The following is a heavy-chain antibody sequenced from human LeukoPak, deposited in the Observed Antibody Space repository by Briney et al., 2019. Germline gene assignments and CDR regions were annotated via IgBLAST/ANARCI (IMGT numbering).Heavy chain of an antibody. V-gene: IGHV3-49*03. J-gene: IGHJ4*02. CDR3: TTYGDPPFDD. CDR2: IRRKNDGGTT. Sequence: GGSLRLSCTGSGFTFSDSALNWFRQAPGKGLEWVGFIRRKNDGGTTEYAASVKGRFTISRDDSKSIAYLQMNSLKTEDTAVYYCTTYGDPPFDDWGQGTLVTVSS. D-gene: IGHD4-17*01. CDR1: GFTFSDSA.